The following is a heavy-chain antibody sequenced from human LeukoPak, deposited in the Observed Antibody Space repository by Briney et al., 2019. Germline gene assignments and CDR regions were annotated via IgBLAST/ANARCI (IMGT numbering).Heavy chain of an antibody. Sequence: GGSLRLSCAASGFTFSNAWMSWVRQVPGKGLEWVGRIKSKTEGGTTDYAAPVTGRFIISRDDSKNTLYLQVNSLKTGDTAVYPCTIDSNGGWWGYWGQRTLVTVSS. J-gene: IGHJ4*02. D-gene: IGHD2-15*01. CDR3: TIDSNGGWWGY. V-gene: IGHV3-15*01. CDR1: GFTFSNAW. CDR2: IKSKTEGGTT.